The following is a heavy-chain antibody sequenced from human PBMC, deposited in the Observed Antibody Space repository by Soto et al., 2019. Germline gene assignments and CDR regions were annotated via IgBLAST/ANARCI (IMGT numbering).Heavy chain of an antibody. Sequence: SETLSLTCAVYGGSFSGYYWSWIRQPPGKGLEWIGEINHSGITYDNPSLKSRVSISRDTSKNHYSLNLSSVTAADTAVYYCARAGDTMIRGVIIMNYYGMDVWGHGTTVTVSS. CDR2: INHSGIT. CDR3: ARAGDTMIRGVIIMNYYGMDV. J-gene: IGHJ6*02. D-gene: IGHD3-10*01. V-gene: IGHV4-34*01. CDR1: GGSFSGYY.